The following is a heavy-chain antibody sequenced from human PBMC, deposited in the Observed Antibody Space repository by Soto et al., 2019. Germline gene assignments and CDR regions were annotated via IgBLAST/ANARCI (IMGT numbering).Heavy chain of an antibody. CDR1: GGSISSSSYY. CDR2: IYYSGST. Sequence: QLQLQESGPGLVKPSETLSLTCTVSGGSISSSSYYWGWIRQPPGKGLEWIGSIYYSGSTYYNPSLKSRVTISVDTSKNQFSLKLSSVTAADTAVYYCARLFWQWLALDYWGQGTLVTVSS. CDR3: ARLFWQWLALDY. V-gene: IGHV4-39*01. J-gene: IGHJ4*02. D-gene: IGHD6-19*01.